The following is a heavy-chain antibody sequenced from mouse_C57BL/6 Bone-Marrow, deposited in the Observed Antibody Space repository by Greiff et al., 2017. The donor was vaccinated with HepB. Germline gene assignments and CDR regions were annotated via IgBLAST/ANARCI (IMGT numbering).Heavy chain of an antibody. CDR1: GYTFTGYW. CDR2: ILPGSGSP. Sequence: QVQLQQSGAELMKPGASVKISCKATGYTFTGYWIEWVKQRPGHGLEWIGEILPGSGSPNYNEKFKGKATLTADTSSNTAYMQLSSLTTEDSAIYDCARREVCYSISYLYFDVWGTGTTVTVSS. CDR3: ARREVCYSISYLYFDV. J-gene: IGHJ1*03. V-gene: IGHV1-9*01. D-gene: IGHD1-1*01.